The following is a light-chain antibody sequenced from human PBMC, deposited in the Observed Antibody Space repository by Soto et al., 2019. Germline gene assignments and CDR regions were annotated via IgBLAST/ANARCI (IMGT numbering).Light chain of an antibody. Sequence: QSVLTQPPSASATPGQRVTISCSGSSSNIGSNTVNWYQQLPGTTPKLLIYSNNQRPSGVPDRFSASKPGTSASLAISGLQSEDEADYYCAAWDDSLNGRVFGGGTKLTVL. CDR2: SNN. CDR3: AAWDDSLNGRV. CDR1: SSNIGSNT. J-gene: IGLJ3*02. V-gene: IGLV1-44*01.